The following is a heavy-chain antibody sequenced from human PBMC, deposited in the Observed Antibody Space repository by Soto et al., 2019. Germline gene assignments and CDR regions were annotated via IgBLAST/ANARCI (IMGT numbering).Heavy chain of an antibody. CDR1: GYTFTSYG. D-gene: IGHD3-10*01. CDR3: ARESTMVRTYAFDI. Sequence: ASVNVSCKASGYTFTSYGISWVRQAPGQGLEWMGWISAYNGNTNYAQKLQGRVTMTTDTSTSTAYMELRSLRSDDTAVYYCARESTMVRTYAFDIWGQGTMVTVSS. V-gene: IGHV1-18*01. CDR2: ISAYNGNT. J-gene: IGHJ3*02.